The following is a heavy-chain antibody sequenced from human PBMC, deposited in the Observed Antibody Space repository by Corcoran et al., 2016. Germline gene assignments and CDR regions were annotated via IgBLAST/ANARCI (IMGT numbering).Heavy chain of an antibody. J-gene: IGHJ5*02. CDR2: INPSGGST. CDR1: GYTFTSYY. Sequence: QVQLVQSGAEVKKPGASVKVSCKASGYTFTSYYMHWVRQAPGQGLEWMGIINPSGGSTSYAQKFQGRVTMTRDTSTSTVYMELSSLRSEDTAVYYCARGIVGYYYDSSGYRRNWFDPWGQGTLVTVSS. D-gene: IGHD3-22*01. V-gene: IGHV1-46*01. CDR3: ARGIVGYYYDSSGYRRNWFDP.